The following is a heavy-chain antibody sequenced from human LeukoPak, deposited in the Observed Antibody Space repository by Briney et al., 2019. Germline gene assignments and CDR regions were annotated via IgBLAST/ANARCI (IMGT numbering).Heavy chain of an antibody. CDR1: GYTFTSYD. V-gene: IGHV1-8*03. Sequence: GASVKVSCKASGYTFTSYDINWVRQATGQGLEWMGWMNPNSGNTGYAQKFQGRVTTTRNTSISTAYMELSSLRSEDTAVYYCARGSLDSWSYAFDIWGQGTMVTVSS. J-gene: IGHJ3*02. CDR3: ARGSLDSWSYAFDI. D-gene: IGHD2-21*01. CDR2: MNPNSGNT.